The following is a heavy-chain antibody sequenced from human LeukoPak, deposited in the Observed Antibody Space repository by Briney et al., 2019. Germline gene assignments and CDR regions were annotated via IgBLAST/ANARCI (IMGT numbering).Heavy chain of an antibody. CDR2: IYPGDSDT. Sequence: KVSCKASGGTFSSYAISWVRQAPGQGLEWMGIIYPGDSDTRYSPSFQGQVTISADKSISTAYLQWSSLKASDTAMYYCARRGYDSSGSIIDDYWGQGTLVTVSS. CDR3: ARRGYDSSGSIIDDY. CDR1: GGTFSSYA. D-gene: IGHD3-22*01. J-gene: IGHJ4*02. V-gene: IGHV5-51*01.